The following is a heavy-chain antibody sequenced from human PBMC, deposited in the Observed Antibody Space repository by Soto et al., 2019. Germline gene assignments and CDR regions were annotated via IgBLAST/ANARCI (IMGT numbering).Heavy chain of an antibody. D-gene: IGHD3-9*01. V-gene: IGHV3-21*01. J-gene: IGHJ4*02. CDR2: ISSSSSYI. CDR1: GFTFSSYS. Sequence: GGSLRLSCAASGFTFSSYSMNWVRQAPGKGLEWVSSISSSSSYIYYADSVKGRFTISRDNAKNSLYLQMNSLRAEDTAVYYCASFYYDILTGSDYWGQGTLVTVSS. CDR3: ASFYYDILTGSDY.